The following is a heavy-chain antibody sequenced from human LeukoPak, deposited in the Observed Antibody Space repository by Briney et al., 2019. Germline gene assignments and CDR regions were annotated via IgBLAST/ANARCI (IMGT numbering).Heavy chain of an antibody. CDR1: GFTFSSYA. V-gene: IGHV3-30-3*01. J-gene: IGHJ5*02. D-gene: IGHD4-17*01. CDR3: ARDPFEDYGDYPGDFWFDP. Sequence: GRSLRLSCAASGFTFSSYAMHWVRQAPGKGLEWVAVISYDGSNKYYADSVKGRFTISRDNSKNTLYLKMNSLRAEDTAVYYCARDPFEDYGDYPGDFWFDPWGQGTLVTVSS. CDR2: ISYDGSNK.